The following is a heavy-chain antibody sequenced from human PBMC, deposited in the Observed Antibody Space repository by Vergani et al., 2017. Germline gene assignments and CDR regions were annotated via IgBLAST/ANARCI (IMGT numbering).Heavy chain of an antibody. CDR2: ISSSSSYI. V-gene: IGHV3-21*01. D-gene: IGHD3-3*01. J-gene: IGHJ4*02. CDR3: TKEPTGPGFGGSFFDY. CDR1: GFTFSSYS. Sequence: EVQLVESGGGLVKRGGSLRLSCAASGFTFSSYSMNWVRQAPGKGLEWVSSISSSSSYIHYSDSLKGRFTISRDNAKSSLYLQMNSLRAEDTAVYFCTKEPTGPGFGGSFFDYWGRGTLVTVSS.